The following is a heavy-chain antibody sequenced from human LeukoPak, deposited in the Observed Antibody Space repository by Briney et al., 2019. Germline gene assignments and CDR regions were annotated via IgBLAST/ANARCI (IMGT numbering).Heavy chain of an antibody. D-gene: IGHD6-6*01. J-gene: IGHJ3*02. CDR1: GGSISSGGYS. V-gene: IGHV4-30-2*01. CDR2: IYHSGST. CDR3: ARTSIAARRANAFDI. Sequence: SETLSLTCAVSGGSISSGGYSWSWIRQPPGKGLEWIGYIYHSGSTYYNPSLKSRVTISVDRSKNQFSLKLSSVTAADTAVYYCARTSIAARRANAFDIWGQGTMVAVSS.